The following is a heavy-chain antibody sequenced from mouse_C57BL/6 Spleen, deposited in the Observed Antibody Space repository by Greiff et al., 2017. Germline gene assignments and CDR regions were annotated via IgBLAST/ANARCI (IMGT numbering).Heavy chain of an antibody. CDR2: INPSSGYT. CDR1: GYTFTSYT. D-gene: IGHD2-4*01. V-gene: IGHV1-4*01. Sequence: VQLQQSGAELARPGASVKMSCKASGYTFTSYTMHWVKQRPGQGLEWIGYINPSSGYTKYNQKFKDKATLTADKSSSTAYMQLSSLTSVDSAVYYCAPDYDAWYWGQGTTLTVSS. CDR3: APDYDAWY. J-gene: IGHJ2*01.